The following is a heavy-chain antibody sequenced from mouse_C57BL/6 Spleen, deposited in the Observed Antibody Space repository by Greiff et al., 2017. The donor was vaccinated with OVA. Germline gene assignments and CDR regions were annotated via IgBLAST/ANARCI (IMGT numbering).Heavy chain of an antibody. V-gene: IGHV1-69*01. CDR3: ARRGWDPFAY. CDR2: IDPSDSYT. Sequence: VQLQQPGAELVMPGASVKLSCKASGYTFTSYWMHWVKQRPGQGLEWIGEIDPSDSYTNYNQKFKGKSTLTVDKSSITAYMQLSSLTSEDSAVYYCARRGWDPFAYWGQGTLVTVSA. J-gene: IGHJ3*01. D-gene: IGHD4-1*01. CDR1: GYTFTSYW.